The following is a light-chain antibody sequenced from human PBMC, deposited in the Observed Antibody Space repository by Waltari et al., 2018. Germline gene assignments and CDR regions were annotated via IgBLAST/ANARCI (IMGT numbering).Light chain of an antibody. Sequence: QAVLTQPSSLSASPGASASLTCTLRSGINVGTYMIYWYQQKPGSPPQYLLKYKSDSEKQQGSGVPSRFSGSKDASANAGFLLIAGLQSEDEADYYCMIWHSSAWVFGGGTKLTVL. CDR1: SGINVGTYM. V-gene: IGLV5-45*02. J-gene: IGLJ2*01. CDR3: MIWHSSAWV. CDR2: YKSDSEK.